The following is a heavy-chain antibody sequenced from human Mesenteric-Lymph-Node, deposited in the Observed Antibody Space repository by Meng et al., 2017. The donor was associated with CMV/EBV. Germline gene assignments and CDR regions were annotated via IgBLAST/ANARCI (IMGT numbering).Heavy chain of an antibody. CDR3: AHSLQLRGRAGFYYAMAV. Sequence: SGPTLVKPTQTLTLTCTFSGFSLSTPGLGVNWIRQSPGKALEWLAIIFWNDDKRYSSSLDSRLTITRDTSENQVVLTMTNMDPVDTATYYCAHSLQLRGRAGFYYAMAVWGQGTTVTVSS. CDR2: IFWNDDK. D-gene: IGHD3-16*01. CDR1: GFSLSTPGLG. J-gene: IGHJ6*02. V-gene: IGHV2-5*01.